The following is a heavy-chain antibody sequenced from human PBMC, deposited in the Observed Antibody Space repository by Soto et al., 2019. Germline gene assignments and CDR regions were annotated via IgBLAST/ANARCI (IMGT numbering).Heavy chain of an antibody. D-gene: IGHD6-6*01. V-gene: IGHV3-33*01. Sequence: GKGLKWVTVICYDGKIKKYADSVKGRFTISRDKSKNRLYLQMNSLKADDTAVYYCARERVALEYSSSSGHNYYGLDVWGQGT. CDR2: ICYDGKIK. J-gene: IGHJ6*02. CDR3: ARERVALEYSSSSGHNYYGLDV.